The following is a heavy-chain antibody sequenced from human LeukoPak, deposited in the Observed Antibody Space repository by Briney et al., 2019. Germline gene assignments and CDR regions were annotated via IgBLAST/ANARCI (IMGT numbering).Heavy chain of an antibody. D-gene: IGHD1-26*01. V-gene: IGHV4-4*02. J-gene: IGHJ4*02. CDR2: IYHSGST. Sequence: SETLSLTSAVSGGSISSSNWWSWVRPPPGKGLEWIGEIYHSGSTNYNPSLKSRVTISVDKSKNQFSLKLSSVTAADTAVYYCASALGATKLNRDYWGQGALVTVSS. CDR3: ASALGATKLNRDY. CDR1: GGSISSSNW.